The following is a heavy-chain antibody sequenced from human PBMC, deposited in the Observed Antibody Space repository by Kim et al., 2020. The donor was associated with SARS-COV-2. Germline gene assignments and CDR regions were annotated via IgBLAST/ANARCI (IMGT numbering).Heavy chain of an antibody. D-gene: IGHD3-9*01. CDR3: AKEFLTGYFYYMDV. CDR2: IWHDGTSQ. Sequence: GGSLRLSCSASGLTFTSHGMHWVRQAPGKGLEWVALIWHDGTSQKYADSVKGRFTVSRDNSRNTLYLQMNSLRDEDTAVYYCAKEFLTGYFYYMDVWGKG. V-gene: IGHV3-30*02. J-gene: IGHJ6*03. CDR1: GLTFTSHG.